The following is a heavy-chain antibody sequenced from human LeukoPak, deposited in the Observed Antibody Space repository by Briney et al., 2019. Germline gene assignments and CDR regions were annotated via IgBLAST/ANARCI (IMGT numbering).Heavy chain of an antibody. CDR3: ARDVDSSGYYLD. D-gene: IGHD3-22*01. V-gene: IGHV4-59*12. CDR2: IYYSGST. Sequence: SETLSLTCTVSGGSISSYYWSWIRQPPGKGLEWIGYIYYSGSTYYNPSLKSRVTISVDTSKNPFSLKLSSVTAADTAVYYCARDVDSSGYYLDWGQGTLVTVSS. CDR1: GGSISSYY. J-gene: IGHJ4*02.